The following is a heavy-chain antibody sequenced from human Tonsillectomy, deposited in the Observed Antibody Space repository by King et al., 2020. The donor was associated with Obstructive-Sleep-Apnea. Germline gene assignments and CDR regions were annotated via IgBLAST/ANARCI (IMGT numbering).Heavy chain of an antibody. CDR2: INPGGSVA. CDR1: GFTFRSYW. V-gene: IGHV3-74*01. Sequence: VQLVESVGALVQPGGSLRLSCAASGFTFRSYWMHCVRQAPGKGLVCVSRINPGGSVAIYADSVKGRFTISRDNAKNKLYLQMNDLRPGGTARYYCARPTVTLEYWGQGSQVTVSS. D-gene: IGHD4-17*01. CDR3: ARPTVTLEY. J-gene: IGHJ4*02.